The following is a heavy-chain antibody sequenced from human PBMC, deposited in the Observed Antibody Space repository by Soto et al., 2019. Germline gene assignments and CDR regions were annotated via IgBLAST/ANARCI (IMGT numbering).Heavy chain of an antibody. CDR1: GFSFSNYA. V-gene: IGHV3-23*01. J-gene: IGHJ3*02. CDR2: ISGSGGST. D-gene: IGHD1-26*01. CDR3: AKVITGGGGIVTPDAFDI. Sequence: PGGSLRLSCAASGFSFSNYAMSWVRQAPGKGLEWVSRISGSGGSTFYTDSVKGRFTISRDNSKNTLYLQMNSLRAEDTAVYYCAKVITGGGGIVTPDAFDIWGQGTMVTVSS.